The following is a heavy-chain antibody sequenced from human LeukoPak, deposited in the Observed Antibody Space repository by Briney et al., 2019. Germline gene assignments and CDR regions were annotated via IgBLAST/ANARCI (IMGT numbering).Heavy chain of an antibody. V-gene: IGHV3-21*01. D-gene: IGHD1-1*01. Sequence: GGSLRLSCAASGFTFKIYSMNWVRQAPGKGLEWVSSISSSSSHMYYADSVKGRFTISRDNAKNSLYLQMNTLRAEDTAVCYCARDDTSVHFFDYWGQGTLVTVSS. CDR2: ISSSSSHM. CDR1: GFTFKIYS. J-gene: IGHJ4*02. CDR3: ARDDTSVHFFDY.